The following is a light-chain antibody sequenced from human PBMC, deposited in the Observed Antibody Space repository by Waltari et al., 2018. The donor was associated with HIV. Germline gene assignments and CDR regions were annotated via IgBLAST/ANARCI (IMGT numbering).Light chain of an antibody. V-gene: IGKV1-5*03. J-gene: IGKJ1*01. CDR3: QHSGT. CDR1: QTISNW. Sequence: DIQMTQSPSTLSASVRDRVTITCRASQTISNWLAWYQQKPGKAPKVLIYKATTLESGVPSRFSGSGFGTEFTLTISSLQPDDSATYYCQHSGTFGQGTKVEI. CDR2: KAT.